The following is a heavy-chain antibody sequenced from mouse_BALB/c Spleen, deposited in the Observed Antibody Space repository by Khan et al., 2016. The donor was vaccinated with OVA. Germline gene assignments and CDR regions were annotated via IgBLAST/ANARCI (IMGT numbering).Heavy chain of an antibody. Sequence: VQLQQSGPGLVKPSQSLSLTCTVTGYSITSDYAWNWLRQFPGNKLEWMGYISSTGSTSYNPSLKSRISFTRDTSKNQFFLQLKSVTTEDTATYYCARSLYYSYGYALDCWGRGTSVTVSS. CDR2: ISSTGST. J-gene: IGHJ4*01. D-gene: IGHD2-14*01. CDR1: GYSITSDYA. V-gene: IGHV3-2*02. CDR3: ARSLYYSYGYALDC.